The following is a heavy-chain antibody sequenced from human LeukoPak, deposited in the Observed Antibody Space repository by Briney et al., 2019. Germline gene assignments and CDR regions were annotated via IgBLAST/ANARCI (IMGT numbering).Heavy chain of an antibody. CDR3: AKNYYGSGATAFDY. CDR2: INTDGSST. Sequence: PGGSLRLSCAASGFTFSSYWMHWVRQAPGKGLVWVSRINTDGSSTSYADSVKGRFTISRDNAKNSLYLQMNSLRAEDTALYYCAKNYYGSGATAFDYWGQGTLVTVSS. J-gene: IGHJ4*02. CDR1: GFTFSSYW. D-gene: IGHD3-10*01. V-gene: IGHV3-74*01.